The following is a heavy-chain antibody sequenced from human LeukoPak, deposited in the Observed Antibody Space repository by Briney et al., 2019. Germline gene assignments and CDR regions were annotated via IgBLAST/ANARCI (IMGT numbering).Heavy chain of an antibody. CDR2: ISRSGTTI. Sequence: GGSLRLSCAASGFTFTSYEMNWVRQAPGKGLEWVSYISRSGTTIYYADSVKGRFTISRDNAKNPLYLQMNSLSAGDTAVYYCATSPSYCTGGSCFGPYWGQGTLVTVSS. CDR3: ATSPSYCTGGSCFGPY. CDR1: GFTFTSYE. J-gene: IGHJ4*02. D-gene: IGHD2-15*01. V-gene: IGHV3-48*03.